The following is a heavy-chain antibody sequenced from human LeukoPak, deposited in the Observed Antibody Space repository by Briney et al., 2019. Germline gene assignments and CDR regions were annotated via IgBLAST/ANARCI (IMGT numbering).Heavy chain of an antibody. CDR1: GFTFSGYA. V-gene: IGHV3-23*01. J-gene: IGHJ4*02. CDR2: ISDSAGGT. Sequence: PGGSLRLSCAASGFTFSGYAMTWVRQAPGKGLEWVSSISDSAGGTYYADSVKGRFTISRDNSKNTLYLQMNSLRAEDTAVYYCAAPRSGYSGYEPFDYWGQGTLVTVSS. CDR3: AAPRSGYSGYEPFDY. D-gene: IGHD5-12*01.